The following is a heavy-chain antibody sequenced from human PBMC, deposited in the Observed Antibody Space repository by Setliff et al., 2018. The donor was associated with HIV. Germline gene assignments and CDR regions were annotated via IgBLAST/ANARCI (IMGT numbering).Heavy chain of an antibody. CDR1: GGSISSGAYY. Sequence: SETLSLTCTVSGGSISSGAYYWSWIRQHPGKGLEWIGYIYYSGSTYYNPSLKSRVTISVDTSKNQFSLKLSSVTAADTAVYYCARRGDSSSYLYAFEIWGQGTMVTVSS. D-gene: IGHD3-22*01. J-gene: IGHJ3*02. V-gene: IGHV4-31*03. CDR2: IYYSGST. CDR3: ARRGDSSSYLYAFEI.